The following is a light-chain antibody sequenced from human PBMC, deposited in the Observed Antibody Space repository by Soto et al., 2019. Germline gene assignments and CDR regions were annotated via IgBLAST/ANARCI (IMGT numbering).Light chain of an antibody. CDR1: SSDVGGYNY. CDR2: DVS. Sequence: QSVLTQPRSVSGSPGQSVTISCTGTSSDVGGYNYVSWYQQNPGKAPKLMIYDVSKRPSGVPDRFSGSKSGNTASLTISGLQAADEADYYCCSYAGSYTWVFGGGTKLTVL. V-gene: IGLV2-11*01. J-gene: IGLJ2*01. CDR3: CSYAGSYTWV.